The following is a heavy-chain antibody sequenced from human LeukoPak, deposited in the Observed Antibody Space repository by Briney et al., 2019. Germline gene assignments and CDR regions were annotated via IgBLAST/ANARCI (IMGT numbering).Heavy chain of an antibody. Sequence: LTGGSLRLSCAASGFTFSSYWMHWVRQAPGKGLVWVSRINSDGSSTSYADSVKGRFTISRDNAKNTLYLQMNSLRAEDTAVYYCARARYNSSWPDYWGQGTLVTVSS. CDR1: GFTFSSYW. D-gene: IGHD6-13*01. CDR3: ARARYNSSWPDY. V-gene: IGHV3-74*01. J-gene: IGHJ4*02. CDR2: INSDGSST.